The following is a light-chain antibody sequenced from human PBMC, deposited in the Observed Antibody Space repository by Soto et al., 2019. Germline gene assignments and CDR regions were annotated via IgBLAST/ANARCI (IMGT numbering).Light chain of an antibody. V-gene: IGKV1-39*01. CDR2: AAS. Sequence: DIQMTQSPSSLSASVGDRVTITCRASQSVSDYLNWYQQKPGKASKLLIYAASSLQSGVPSRFSGSGSGTDFTLTISSLQPEDFGTYYCQQSFSTPRTFGQGTKVDIK. J-gene: IGKJ1*01. CDR1: QSVSDY. CDR3: QQSFSTPRT.